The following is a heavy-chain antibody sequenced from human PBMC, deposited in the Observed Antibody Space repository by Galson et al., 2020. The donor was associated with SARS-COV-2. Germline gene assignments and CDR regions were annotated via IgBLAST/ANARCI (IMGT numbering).Heavy chain of an antibody. D-gene: IGHD3-10*01. CDR3: ARGILLGFGELLHPRAFDI. CDR1: GGSISSGGYS. CDR2: IYYSGST. Sequence: SETLSLTCAVSGGSISSGGYSWSWIRQPPGKGLEWIGYIYYSGSTYYNPSLKSRVTISVDTSKNQFSLKLSSVTAADTAVYYCARGILLGFGELLHPRAFDIWGQGTMVTVSS. J-gene: IGHJ3*02. V-gene: IGHV4-30-4*07.